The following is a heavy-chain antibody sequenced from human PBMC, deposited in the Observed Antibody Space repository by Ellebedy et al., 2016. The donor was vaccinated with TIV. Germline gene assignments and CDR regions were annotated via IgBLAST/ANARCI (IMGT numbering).Heavy chain of an antibody. J-gene: IGHJ6*02. CDR1: GFTFSSYA. V-gene: IGHV3-23*01. CDR2: ISGSGGST. CDR3: AKDSTIFGVVIVINYGMDV. Sequence: GESLKISXAASGFTFSSYAMSWVRQAPGKGLEWVSAISGSGGSTYYADSVKGRFTTSRDNSKNTLYLQMNSLRAEDTAVYYCAKDSTIFGVVIVINYGMDVWGQGTTVTVSS. D-gene: IGHD3-3*01.